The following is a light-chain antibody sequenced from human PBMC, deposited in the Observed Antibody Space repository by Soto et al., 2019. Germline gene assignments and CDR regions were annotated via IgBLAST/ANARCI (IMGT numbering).Light chain of an antibody. Sequence: QSVLTQLRSVFGSPGQPVTISCTGTGNDVGAYHYVSWYQQHPGRPPKLQIYDAARWPSGVPARFSGSKSGNTPSLTISGLQAEDEADYFCWSSAGGYTSLFGNVTKVAVL. CDR2: DAA. CDR1: GNDVGAYHY. CDR3: WSSAGGYTSL. V-gene: IGLV2-11*01. J-gene: IGLJ1*01.